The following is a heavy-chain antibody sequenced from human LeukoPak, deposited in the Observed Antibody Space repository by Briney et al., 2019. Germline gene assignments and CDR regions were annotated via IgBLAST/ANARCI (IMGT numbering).Heavy chain of an antibody. D-gene: IGHD4-17*01. CDR2: IEPSDSYT. CDR3: ARLGDYGDYASDY. Sequence: GESLKISCKGSGYSFTSYWISWVRQMPRKGLEWMGRIEPSDSYTNYSPSFQGHVTISADKSISTAYLQWSSLKASDTAMYYCARLGDYGDYASDYWGQGTLVTVSS. J-gene: IGHJ4*02. CDR1: GYSFTSYW. V-gene: IGHV5-10-1*01.